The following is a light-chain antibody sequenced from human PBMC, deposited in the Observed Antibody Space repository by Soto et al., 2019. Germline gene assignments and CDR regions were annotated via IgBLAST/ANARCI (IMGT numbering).Light chain of an antibody. J-gene: IGLJ1*01. CDR2: DVN. CDR1: SSDVGAYIF. CDR3: VSFAGGTYV. Sequence: QSALTQPPSASGSPGQSVTISCTGTSSDVGAYIFVSWYQQHPGKAPKLMVYDVNRRPPGVPGRFFGSKSGNTASLTVSGLQAEDEADYYCVSFAGGTYVFGTGTKLTVL. V-gene: IGLV2-8*01.